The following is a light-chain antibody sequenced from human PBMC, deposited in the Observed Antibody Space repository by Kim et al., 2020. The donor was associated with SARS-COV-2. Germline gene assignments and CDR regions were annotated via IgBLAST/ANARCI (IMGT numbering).Light chain of an antibody. CDR3: QQYDNLPNT. Sequence: SASVGARVTITCQASQHINDYVNWYQQKPGKAPKVLIFDASTLERGAPSRFSGRGFGTDFSLVISSLQPEDTATYFCQQYDNLPNTFGQGTRVEI. CDR1: QHINDY. V-gene: IGKV1-33*01. CDR2: DAS. J-gene: IGKJ2*01.